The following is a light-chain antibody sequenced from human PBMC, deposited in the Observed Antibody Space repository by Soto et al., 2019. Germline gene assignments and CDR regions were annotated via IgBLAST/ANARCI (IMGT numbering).Light chain of an antibody. CDR3: STYAGSNNLKV. CDR1: SSDVGGYNY. CDR2: EVT. Sequence: QSVRAQPPSASGSLGQSVTISCTGTSSDVGGYNYVSWYQQHPGKAPKLMIYEVTKRPSGVPDRFSGSKSGNTASLTVSGLQAEDEADYYCSTYAGSNNLKVFGTGTKVTVL. V-gene: IGLV2-8*01. J-gene: IGLJ1*01.